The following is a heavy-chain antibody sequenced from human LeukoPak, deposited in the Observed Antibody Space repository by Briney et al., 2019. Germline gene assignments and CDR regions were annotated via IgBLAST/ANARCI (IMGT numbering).Heavy chain of an antibody. CDR1: GFPFRDYY. J-gene: IGHJ6*02. CDR3: AREVVIFPDYYYYGMDV. D-gene: IGHD2/OR15-2a*01. V-gene: IGHV3-11*01. CDR2: ISRSGDTL. Sequence: GGSLRLSCAASGFPFRDYYMTWIRQAPGRGLEWISYISRSGDTLYYADSVEGRFTISRDNAKNSLFLQMNSLRADDTAVYYCAREVVIFPDYYYYGMDVWGQGTTVTVSS.